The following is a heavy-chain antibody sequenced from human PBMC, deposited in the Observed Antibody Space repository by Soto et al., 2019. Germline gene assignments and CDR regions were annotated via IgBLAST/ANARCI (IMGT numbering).Heavy chain of an antibody. CDR1: GITVSSRF. V-gene: IGHV3-48*02. CDR2: IDTSSTKI. CDR3: ASHYDMWSGYLSPVDY. Sequence: GGSLRLSCAASGITVSSRFMSWVRQAPGKGLEWISYIDTSSTKIYYADSVKGRFTISRDNAKNSLYLEMNSLRDEDTAVYYCASHYDMWSGYLSPVDYWGQGTLVTVSS. J-gene: IGHJ4*02. D-gene: IGHD3-3*01.